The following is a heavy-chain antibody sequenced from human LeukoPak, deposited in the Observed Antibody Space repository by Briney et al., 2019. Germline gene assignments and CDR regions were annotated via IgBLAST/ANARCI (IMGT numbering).Heavy chain of an antibody. D-gene: IGHD6-19*01. CDR2: ISGSGGST. Sequence: PGGSLRLSCAASGFTFSSYAMSWVRQAPGKGLEWVSAISGSGGSTNYADSVKGRFTISRDNSKNTLYLQMNSLKAEDTAVYYCAKEGLWSSNGLPSDYWGQGTLVTVSS. CDR3: AKEGLWSSNGLPSDY. J-gene: IGHJ4*02. CDR1: GFTFSSYA. V-gene: IGHV3-23*01.